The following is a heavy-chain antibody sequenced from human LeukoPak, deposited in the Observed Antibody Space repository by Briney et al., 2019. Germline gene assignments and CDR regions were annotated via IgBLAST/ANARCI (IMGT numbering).Heavy chain of an antibody. J-gene: IGHJ6*02. CDR3: ARDLRGYSYYYGMDV. CDR1: GYTFTDYY. V-gene: IGHV1-46*01. D-gene: IGHD5-12*01. CDR2: INPSGGST. Sequence: GASVKVSCKASGYTFTDYYIDWVRQAPGQGLEWMGRINPSGGSTSYAQKFQGRVTMTRDTSTSTVYMELSSLRSEDTAVYYCARDLRGYSYYYGMDVWGQGTTVTVSS.